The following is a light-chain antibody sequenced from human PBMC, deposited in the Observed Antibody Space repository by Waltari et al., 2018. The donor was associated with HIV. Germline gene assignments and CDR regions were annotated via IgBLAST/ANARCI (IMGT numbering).Light chain of an antibody. CDR1: SNNIGNYA. V-gene: IGLV1-44*01. CDR3: STWDFSLNSVV. J-gene: IGLJ2*01. Sequence: QSALTQEASVSGTVGQKVTLSCTGNSNNIGNYAVGWYQQLSHGAPNTVVFGNSLPSGIPDRFSGSKSGTIASLTISGLQPEDEAVYYCSTWDFSLNSVVFGRGTKLTV. CDR2: GNS.